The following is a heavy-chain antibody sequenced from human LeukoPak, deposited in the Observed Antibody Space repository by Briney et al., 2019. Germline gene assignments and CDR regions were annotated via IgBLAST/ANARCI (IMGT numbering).Heavy chain of an antibody. D-gene: IGHD1-26*01. V-gene: IGHV1-46*01. J-gene: IGHJ5*02. CDR3: ERYRKISSLSDL. Sequence: ASVKVSCTASGYTFTSYYKHWLRQAPGQGLEWMGIINPSGGSASYAQKFEGRVTMTRDTSTSTVYMELSSLRAEDTAVYYCERYRKISSLSDLWGQGTLVTVSS. CDR1: GYTFTSYY. CDR2: INPSGGSA.